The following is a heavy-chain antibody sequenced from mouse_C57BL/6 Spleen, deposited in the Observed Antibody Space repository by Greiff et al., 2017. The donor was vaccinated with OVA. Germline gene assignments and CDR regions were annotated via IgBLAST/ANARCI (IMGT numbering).Heavy chain of an antibody. J-gene: IGHJ4*01. CDR3: ARHMDY. Sequence: EVQRVESGGGLVKPGGSLKLSCAASGFTFSSYTMSWVRQTPEKRLEWVATFSGGGGNNYYPDSGKGRFTISRDNAKNTLYLQMSSRSTEDTALYYCARHMDYWGQGTSGTVSS. CDR2: FSGGGGNN. CDR1: GFTFSSYT. V-gene: IGHV5-9*01.